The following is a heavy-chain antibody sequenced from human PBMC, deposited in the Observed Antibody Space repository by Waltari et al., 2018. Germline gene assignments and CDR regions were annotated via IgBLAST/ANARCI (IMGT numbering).Heavy chain of an antibody. CDR2: INPNSGGT. J-gene: IGHJ4*02. CDR3: ARVWFHSGLDY. Sequence: QVQLVQSGAEVKKPGASVKVSCKASGYSFTNYMHWGRQAPGQGLEWMGWINPNSGGTQYAQRFQGRVTMTRDTAITTVFMELSGLRDDDTAVYYCARVWFHSGLDYWGQGTLVTVSS. V-gene: IGHV1-2*02. CDR1: GYSFTNY. D-gene: IGHD6-19*01.